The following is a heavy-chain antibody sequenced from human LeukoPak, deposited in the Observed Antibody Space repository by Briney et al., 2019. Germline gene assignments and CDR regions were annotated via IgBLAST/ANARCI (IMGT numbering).Heavy chain of an antibody. CDR3: ARDKIQYSYDISGRNWFDP. J-gene: IGHJ5*02. Sequence: PGGSLRVSCAASGFTFSSYWMSWVRQAPGKGLEWVANIKQDGSEKYYVDSVKGRFTISRDNAKNSLYLQMNSLRAEDTAVYYCARDKIQYSYDISGRNWFDPWGQGTLVTVSS. V-gene: IGHV3-7*01. CDR1: GFTFSSYW. CDR2: IKQDGSEK. D-gene: IGHD3-22*01.